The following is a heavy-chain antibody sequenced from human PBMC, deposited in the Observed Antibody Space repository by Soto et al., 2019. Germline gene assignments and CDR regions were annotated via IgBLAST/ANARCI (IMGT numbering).Heavy chain of an antibody. CDR3: ARDNGEQLVGEYCSGGSCHPYWFDP. D-gene: IGHD2-15*01. Sequence: SETLSLTCTVSGGSISSYYWSWIRQPPGKGLEWIGYIYYSGSTNYNPSLKSRVTISVDTPKNQFSLKLSSVTAADTAVYYCARDNGEQLVGEYCSGGSCHPYWFDPWGQGTLVTVSS. V-gene: IGHV4-59*01. J-gene: IGHJ5*02. CDR1: GGSISSYY. CDR2: IYYSGST.